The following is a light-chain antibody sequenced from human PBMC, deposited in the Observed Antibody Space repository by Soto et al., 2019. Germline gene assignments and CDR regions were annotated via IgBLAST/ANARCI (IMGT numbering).Light chain of an antibody. V-gene: IGKV1-12*01. J-gene: IGKJ1*01. CDR1: QAVSNW. CDR3: QQADSFLRT. CDR2: ATS. Sequence: DIQMPQSPSSVSASVGDRVTITCRASQAVSNWLAWYQQTPGKAPKLLIYATSSLQSGVPSRFSGSGSGTEFTLTISNLQPEDFATYYCQQADSFLRTFGQGTKIEVK.